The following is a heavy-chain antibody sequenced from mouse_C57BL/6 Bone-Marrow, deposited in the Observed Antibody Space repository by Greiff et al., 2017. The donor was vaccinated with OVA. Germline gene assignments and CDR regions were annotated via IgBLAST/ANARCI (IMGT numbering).Heavy chain of an antibody. Sequence: QVQLKQSGAELVKPGASVKLSCKASGYTFTSYWMHWVKQRPGQGLEWIGYINPSSGYTKYNQKFKDKATLTADKSSSAAYMQLSSLTYEDSAVYYCANSTTVVGGYVKDYWGQGASVTVSS. D-gene: IGHD1-1*01. CDR2: INPSSGYT. J-gene: IGHJ4*01. CDR3: ANSTTVVGGYVKDY. CDR1: GYTFTSYW. V-gene: IGHV1-7*01.